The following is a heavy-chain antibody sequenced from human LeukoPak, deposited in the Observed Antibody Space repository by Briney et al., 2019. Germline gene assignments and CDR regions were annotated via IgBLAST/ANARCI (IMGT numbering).Heavy chain of an antibody. CDR3: ERDREGGYDVGGDY. CDR2: ISYDGSNK. D-gene: IGHD5-12*01. J-gene: IGHJ4*02. V-gene: IGHV3-30-3*01. Sequence: GGSLRHSYAASGFTFSSYALHWVRQAPGKGLEWVAVISYDGSNKYYADSVKGRFTISRDNSKNTLYLQMNSLRAEDTAVYYCERDREGGYDVGGDYWGQGTLVSVSS. CDR1: GFTFSSYA.